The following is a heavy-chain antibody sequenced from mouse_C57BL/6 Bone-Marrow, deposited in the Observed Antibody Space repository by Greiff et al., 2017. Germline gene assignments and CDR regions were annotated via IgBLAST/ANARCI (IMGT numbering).Heavy chain of an antibody. J-gene: IGHJ2*01. V-gene: IGHV1-19*01. CDR3: ARAGDYGSIYFDY. Sequence: EVKLMESGPVLVKPGASVKMSCKASGYTFTDYYMNWVKQSHGKSLEWIGVINPYNGGTSYNQKFKGKATLTVDKSSSTAYMELNSLTSEDSAVYYCARAGDYGSIYFDYWGQGTTLTVSS. CDR1: GYTFTDYY. D-gene: IGHD1-1*01. CDR2: INPYNGGT.